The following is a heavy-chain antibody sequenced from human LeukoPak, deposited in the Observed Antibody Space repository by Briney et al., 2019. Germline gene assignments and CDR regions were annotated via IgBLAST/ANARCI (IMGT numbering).Heavy chain of an antibody. CDR1: GYSFTSYW. J-gene: IGHJ4*02. Sequence: GESLKISCKGSGYSFTSYWIGWVRPVPGKGLEWMGIIYPGDSDTRYSPSFQGQVTISADKSISTAYLQWSSLKASDTAMYYCARSEGYCSGGSCYGGYYFDYWGQGTLVTVSS. CDR3: ARSEGYCSGGSCYGGYYFDY. V-gene: IGHV5-51*01. D-gene: IGHD2-15*01. CDR2: IYPGDSDT.